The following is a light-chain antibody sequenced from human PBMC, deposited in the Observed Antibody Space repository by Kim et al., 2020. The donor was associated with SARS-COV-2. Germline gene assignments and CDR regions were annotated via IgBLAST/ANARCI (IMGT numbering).Light chain of an antibody. CDR1: VLAKKY. V-gene: IGLV3-27*01. Sequence: SYELTQPSSVSVSPGQTARITCSGDVLAKKYARWFQQKPGQAPVLVIYKDSERPSGIPERFSGSSSGTTVTLTISGAQVEDEADYYCYSAADNMVVLGGGTQLTVL. J-gene: IGLJ2*01. CDR3: YSAADNMVV. CDR2: KDS.